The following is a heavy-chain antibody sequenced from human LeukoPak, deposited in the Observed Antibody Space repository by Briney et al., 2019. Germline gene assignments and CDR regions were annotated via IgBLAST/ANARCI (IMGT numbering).Heavy chain of an antibody. Sequence: GASVKVSCKASGYTFTSYGISWVRQAPGQGLEWMGWISAYNGNTNYAQKLQGRVTMTTDTSTRTAYMELRSLRSDDTAVYYCARAVGITGTRGRWFDPWGQGTLVTVSS. CDR1: GYTFTSYG. CDR2: ISAYNGNT. CDR3: ARAVGITGTRGRWFDP. V-gene: IGHV1-18*01. D-gene: IGHD1-7*01. J-gene: IGHJ5*02.